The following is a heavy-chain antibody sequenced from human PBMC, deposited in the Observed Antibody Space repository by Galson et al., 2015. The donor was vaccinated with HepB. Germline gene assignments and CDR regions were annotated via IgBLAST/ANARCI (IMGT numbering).Heavy chain of an antibody. CDR2: ISNDGTNK. CDR3: AREEYSSGWYDSALGNWFDP. J-gene: IGHJ5*02. Sequence: SLRLSCAASGFTFSAYTIHWVRQAPGKGLEWVALISNDGTNKYYADSVKGRFTISRANSKNTVFLQLNSLRAEDTAIYYCAREEYSSGWYDSALGNWFDPWGQGTLVTVSS. CDR1: GFTFSAYT. V-gene: IGHV3-30*04. D-gene: IGHD6-19*01.